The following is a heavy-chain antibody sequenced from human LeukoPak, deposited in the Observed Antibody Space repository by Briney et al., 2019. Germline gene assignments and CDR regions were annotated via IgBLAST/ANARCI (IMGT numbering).Heavy chain of an antibody. V-gene: IGHV4-34*01. J-gene: IGHJ3*02. CDR2: INNSGST. Sequence: SETLSLTCAVYGGSFSGYYWSWIRQPPGKGLEWIGEINNSGSTNYNPSLKSRVTISVDTSKNQFSLKLSSVTAADTAVYYCARGLRLQQPLDAFDIWGQGTMVTVSS. CDR3: ARGLRLQQPLDAFDI. CDR1: GGSFSGYY. D-gene: IGHD6-13*01.